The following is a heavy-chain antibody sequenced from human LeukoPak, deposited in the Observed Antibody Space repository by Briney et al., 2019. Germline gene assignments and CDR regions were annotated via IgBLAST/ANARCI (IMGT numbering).Heavy chain of an antibody. J-gene: IGHJ4*02. CDR3: ARKRLWLLSGGPPFDY. V-gene: IGHV4-39*07. Sequence: SETLSLTCTVSGGFISGSTHYWGWIRQPPGKGPECIGSIDYGATTCSGCTFYNPSLKSRVTISVDTSKNQFSLKLSSVTAADTAVYYCARKRLWLLSGGPPFDYWGQGTLVTVSS. D-gene: IGHD3-3*01. CDR1: GGFISGSTHY. CDR2: IDYGATTCSGCT.